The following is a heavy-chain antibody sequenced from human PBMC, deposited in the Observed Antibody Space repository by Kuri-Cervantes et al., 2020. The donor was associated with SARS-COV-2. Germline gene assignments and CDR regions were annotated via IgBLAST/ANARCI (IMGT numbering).Heavy chain of an antibody. CDR3: ARDPGYSYGHIFDY. J-gene: IGHJ4*02. Sequence: ASVKVSCKASGYTFTSYAMHWVRQAPGQRLEWMGWINAGNGNTKYSQKFQGRVTITRDTSASTAYMELSSLRSEDTAVYYCARDPGYSYGHIFDYWGQGTLVTVSS. CDR2: INAGNGNT. CDR1: GYTFTSYA. D-gene: IGHD5-18*01. V-gene: IGHV1-3*01.